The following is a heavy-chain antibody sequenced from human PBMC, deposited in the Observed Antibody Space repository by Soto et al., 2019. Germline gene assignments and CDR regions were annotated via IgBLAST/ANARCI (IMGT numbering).Heavy chain of an antibody. CDR3: AHRQRTVVVGAPFDL. CDR2: IYWDDDK. D-gene: IGHD2-15*01. J-gene: IGHJ4*02. V-gene: IGHV2-5*02. CDR1: GVSLTTSGVG. Sequence: SGPTLVNPTQTLTLTCTLSGVSLTTSGVGVGWIRQPPGKALEWHALIYWDDDKRFSPSPKSRLAITRDTSKNQVVMTMTDMAPVDTAIYYCAHRQRTVVVGAPFDLWGQGSQVTVSS.